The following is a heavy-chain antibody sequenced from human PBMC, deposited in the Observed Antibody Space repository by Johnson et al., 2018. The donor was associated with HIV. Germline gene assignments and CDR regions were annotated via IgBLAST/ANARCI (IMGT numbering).Heavy chain of an antibody. D-gene: IGHD6-6*01. CDR1: GFTFDDYA. J-gene: IGHJ3*02. Sequence: VQLVESGGGLVQPGRSLRLSCAASGFTFDDYAMHWVRQAPGKGLEWVSGISWNSGSIGDADSVKGRFTISRDNAKNSLYLQMNSLRAEDTALYYCAKGIAARPPGDAFDIWGQGTMVTVSS. V-gene: IGHV3-9*01. CDR2: ISWNSGSI. CDR3: AKGIAARPPGDAFDI.